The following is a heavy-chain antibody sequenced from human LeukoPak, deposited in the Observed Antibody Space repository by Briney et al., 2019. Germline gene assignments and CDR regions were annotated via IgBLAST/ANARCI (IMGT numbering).Heavy chain of an antibody. CDR3: AKDRGDYYYMDV. D-gene: IGHD1-26*01. J-gene: IGHJ6*03. Sequence: GGSLRLSCVASGFTFSSYGMHWVRQAPGKGLEWMAFIRYDGSNKYYADSVKGRFTISRDNPKNTVYLQMNSLRGEDTAVYYCAKDRGDYYYMDVWGKGTTVTVSS. V-gene: IGHV3-30*02. CDR1: GFTFSSYG. CDR2: IRYDGSNK.